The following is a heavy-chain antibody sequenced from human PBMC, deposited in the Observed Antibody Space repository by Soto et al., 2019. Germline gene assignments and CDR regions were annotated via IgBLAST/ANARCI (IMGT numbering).Heavy chain of an antibody. V-gene: IGHV5-51*01. CDR1: GYSFTSYW. CDR2: IYPGDSDT. Sequence: PGESLKISCKGSGYSFTSYWIGWVRQMPGKGLEWMGIIYPGDSDTRYSPSFQGQVTISADKSISTAYLQWSSLEASDTAMYYCARTAAAGKYYYGVDVWGQGTTVTV. CDR3: ARTAAAGKYYYGVDV. J-gene: IGHJ6*02. D-gene: IGHD6-13*01.